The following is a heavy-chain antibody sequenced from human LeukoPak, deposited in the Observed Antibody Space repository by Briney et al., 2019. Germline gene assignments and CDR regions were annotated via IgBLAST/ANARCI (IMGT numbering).Heavy chain of an antibody. CDR3: ASLQYPGIAAAGTRVADP. CDR2: INPNSGGT. CDR1: GYTFTGYY. D-gene: IGHD6-13*01. J-gene: IGHJ5*02. V-gene: IGHV1-2*02. Sequence: ASVKVSCKASGYTFTGYYMHWVRQAPGQGLEWMGWINPNSGGTNYAQKFQGRVTMTRDTSISTAYMELSRLRSDDTAVYYCASLQYPGIAAAGTRVADPWGQGTLVTVSS.